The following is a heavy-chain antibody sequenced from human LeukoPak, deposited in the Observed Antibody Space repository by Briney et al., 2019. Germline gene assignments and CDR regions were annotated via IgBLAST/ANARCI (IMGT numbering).Heavy chain of an antibody. CDR2: IKQDGSEK. Sequence: GGSLRLSCAASGFTFSSYWMSWVRQAPGKGLEWVANIKQDGSEKYYVDSVKGRFTISRDNAKNSLYLQMNSLRAEDTAVYYCARASDYGDYPHFDYWGQEPWSPSPQ. J-gene: IGHJ4*01. CDR1: GFTFSSYW. CDR3: ARASDYGDYPHFDY. D-gene: IGHD4-17*01. V-gene: IGHV3-7*01.